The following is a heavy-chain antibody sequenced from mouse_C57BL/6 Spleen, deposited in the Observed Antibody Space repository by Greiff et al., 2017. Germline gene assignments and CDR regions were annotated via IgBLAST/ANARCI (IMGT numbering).Heavy chain of an antibody. CDR3: ARGGVLRSLFDY. D-gene: IGHD1-1*01. J-gene: IGHJ2*01. CDR1: GYTFTSYW. CDR2: IDPSDSET. Sequence: QVQLQQPGAELVRPGSSVKLSCKASGYTFTSYWMHWVKQRPIQGLEWIGNIDPSDSETHYNQKFKDKATLTVDKSSSTSYMQLSSLASEDSAVYYCARGGVLRSLFDYWGQGTTLTVSS. V-gene: IGHV1-52*01.